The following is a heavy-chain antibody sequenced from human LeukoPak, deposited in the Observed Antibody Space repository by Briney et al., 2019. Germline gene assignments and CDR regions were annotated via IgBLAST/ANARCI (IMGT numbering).Heavy chain of an antibody. V-gene: IGHV2-5*02. J-gene: IGHJ3*02. CDR1: GFPLSTSGVG. Sequence: SGPTLVKPTQTLTLTCTFSGFPLSTSGVGVGWIRQPPGKALEWLALIYWDDDQRYSPSLKSRVTITKDTTKNQVVLTMTKMDPVDTATYYCAHRYCGYGNCSAFDIWGQGTMVTVSS. CDR2: IYWDDDQ. D-gene: IGHD2-15*01. CDR3: AHRYCGYGNCSAFDI.